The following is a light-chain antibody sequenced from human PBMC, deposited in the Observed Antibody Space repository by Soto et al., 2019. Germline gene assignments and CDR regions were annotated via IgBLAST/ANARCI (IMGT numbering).Light chain of an antibody. CDR1: TSNIGNHH. V-gene: IGLV1-51*01. Sequence: QSVLTQPPPVSAAPGQTVTISCSGSTSNIGNHHVSWYQQLPGTAPRLLIYDNHERPSGIPDRFSGSKSGTSATLGITGLQTGDEADYYCGTWDNSLNTGWVFGGGTKLTVL. CDR2: DNH. CDR3: GTWDNSLNTGWV. J-gene: IGLJ3*02.